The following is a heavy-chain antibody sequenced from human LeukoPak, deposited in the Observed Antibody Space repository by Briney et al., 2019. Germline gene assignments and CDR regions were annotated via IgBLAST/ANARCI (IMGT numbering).Heavy chain of an antibody. Sequence: GGSLRLSCAASGFTFSSYWMSWVRQAPGKGLEWVANIKQDGSEKYYVDSVKGRFTISRDNAKNSLYLQMNSLRAEDTAVYYCARDDGGRETAMVGAFDIWGQGTMVTVSS. J-gene: IGHJ3*02. CDR1: GFTFSSYW. D-gene: IGHD5-18*01. V-gene: IGHV3-7*01. CDR3: ARDDGGRETAMVGAFDI. CDR2: IKQDGSEK.